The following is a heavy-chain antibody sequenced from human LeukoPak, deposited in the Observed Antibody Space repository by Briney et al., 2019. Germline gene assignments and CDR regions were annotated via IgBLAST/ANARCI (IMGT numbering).Heavy chain of an antibody. D-gene: IGHD1-14*01. V-gene: IGHV3-53*01. J-gene: IGHJ4*02. CDR2: LYSDGNT. CDR1: GFTVITND. Sequence: GGSLRLSCAASGFTVITNDVTWVRQAPGKGLEWVSVLYSDGNTKYADSVQGRFTISRDNSKNTLYLEMSSLSPDDTAVYYCARGVEPLAANTLAYWGQGTLVTVSS. CDR3: ARGVEPLAANTLAY.